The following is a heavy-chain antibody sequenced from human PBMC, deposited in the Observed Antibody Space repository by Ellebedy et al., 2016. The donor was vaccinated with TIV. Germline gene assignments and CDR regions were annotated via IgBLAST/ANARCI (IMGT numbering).Heavy chain of an antibody. CDR2: INHSGST. D-gene: IGHD5-12*01. V-gene: IGHV4-34*01. J-gene: IGHJ6*02. CDR1: GGSFSGYY. Sequence: SETLSLXCAVYGGSFSGYYWSWIRQPPGKGLEWIGEINHSGSTNYNPSLKSRVTISVDTSKNQFSLKLSSVTAADTAVYYCARDLGLRQNYYYYGMDVWGQGTTVTVSS. CDR3: ARDLGLRQNYYYYGMDV.